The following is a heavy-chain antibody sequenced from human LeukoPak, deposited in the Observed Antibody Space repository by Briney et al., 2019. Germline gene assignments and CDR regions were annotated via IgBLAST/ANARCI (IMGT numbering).Heavy chain of an antibody. CDR3: ARDDYGELDY. CDR1: GFTFSSYA. CDR2: ISSNGGST. D-gene: IGHD4-17*01. V-gene: IGHV3-64*01. J-gene: IGHJ4*02. Sequence: GGSLRLSCAASGFTFSSYAMSWVRQAPGKGLEYVSAISSNGGSTYYANSVKGRFTISRDNSKNSLYLQMSSLRAEDTAVYYCARDDYGELDYWGQGTLVTVSS.